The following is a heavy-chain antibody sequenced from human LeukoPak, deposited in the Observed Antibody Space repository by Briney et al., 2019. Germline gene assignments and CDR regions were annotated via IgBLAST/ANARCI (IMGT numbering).Heavy chain of an antibody. J-gene: IGHJ1*01. V-gene: IGHV3-33*01. D-gene: IGHD3-10*01. CDR3: ARGYGSGSYLDK. CDR1: GFTFSDFA. CDR2: IWYDGHCT. Sequence: GGSLRLSCAASGFTFSDFAMHWVRQAPGKGLEWLALIWYDGHCTYYADSVKGRFTISRDDAKNTLYLQMNTLSADDTAVYFCARGYGSGSYLDKWGQGTLVTVSS.